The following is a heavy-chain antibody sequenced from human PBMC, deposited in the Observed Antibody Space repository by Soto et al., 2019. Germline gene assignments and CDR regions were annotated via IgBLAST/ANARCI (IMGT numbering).Heavy chain of an antibody. CDR3: AREIMGARYGLDV. CDR2: VYYSGNT. CDR1: GVPVSSGSYY. J-gene: IGHJ6*02. V-gene: IGHV4-61*01. Sequence: QVQLQESGPGLVKPSETLSLTCTVSGVPVSSGSYYWSWIRQPPGKGLEWIGYVYYSGNTNYNPSSKSRVTISIDTSDNPFSLKLTAVTAADTAVYYCAREIMGARYGLDVWGQGTTVTGSS. D-gene: IGHD2-8*01.